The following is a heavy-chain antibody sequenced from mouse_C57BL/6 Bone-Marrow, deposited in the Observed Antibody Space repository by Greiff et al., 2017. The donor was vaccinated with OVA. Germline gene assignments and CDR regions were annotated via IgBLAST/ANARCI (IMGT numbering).Heavy chain of an antibody. J-gene: IGHJ4*01. CDR3: ACDGNCVCALDY. CDR1: GFTFSDFY. Sequence: EVKLMEPGGGLVQSGRSLRLSCATSGFTFSDFYMEWVRQAPGKGLEWIAASRNKANDYPTKYNSSVKGRFIVSRDTSQSILYLQMHALRAEDTAIEYWACDGNCVCALDYWGQGPTVTVA. V-gene: IGHV7-1*01. CDR2: SRNKANDYPT.